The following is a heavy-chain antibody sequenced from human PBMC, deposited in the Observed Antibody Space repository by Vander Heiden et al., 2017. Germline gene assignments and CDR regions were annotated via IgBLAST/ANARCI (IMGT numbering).Heavy chain of an antibody. CDR3: ARASVAQYYYYYGMDV. CDR2: IYYSGST. D-gene: IGHD2-15*01. Sequence: QLQLQESVPGLVTPSQTLSLTCTASGGSISRGDYYWSWIRQPPGKGLEWIGYIYYSGSTYYNPSLKSRVTISGDTSKNQFSLKLSSVTAADTAVYYCARASVAQYYYYYGMDVWGQGTTVTVSS. CDR1: GGSISRGDYY. V-gene: IGHV4-30-4*01. J-gene: IGHJ6*02.